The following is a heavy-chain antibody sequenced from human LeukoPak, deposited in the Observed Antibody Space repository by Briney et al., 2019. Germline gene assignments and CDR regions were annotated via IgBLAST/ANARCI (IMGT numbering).Heavy chain of an antibody. V-gene: IGHV1-2*02. CDR1: GYTFIDYY. D-gene: IGHD1-26*01. CDR2: INPRTGST. Sequence: ASVKVSCKASGYTFIDYYLHWIRQAPGRSLEWMGLINPRTGSTDYAQIFQGRVTMTRDTSISTASMELKGLTSDDTAVYYCARAYSGSYEYYFDYWGQGTLVTVSS. CDR3: ARAYSGSYEYYFDY. J-gene: IGHJ4*02.